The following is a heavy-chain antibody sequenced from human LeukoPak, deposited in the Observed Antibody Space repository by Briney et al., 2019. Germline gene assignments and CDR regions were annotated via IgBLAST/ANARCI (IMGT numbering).Heavy chain of an antibody. Sequence: GGSLRLSCVASGFSFSRDSMNWVRQAPGKGLEWISYISYDSMIKYYADSVRGRFTISRDSAKDSLYLQMHSLGAEDTAVYYCVRRSDSSGYRFDYWGQGTLVTVSS. CDR1: GFSFSRDS. CDR3: VRRSDSSGYRFDY. V-gene: IGHV3-48*01. J-gene: IGHJ4*02. CDR2: ISYDSMIK. D-gene: IGHD3-22*01.